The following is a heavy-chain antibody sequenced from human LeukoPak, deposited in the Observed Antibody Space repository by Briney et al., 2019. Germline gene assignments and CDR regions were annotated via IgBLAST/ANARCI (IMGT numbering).Heavy chain of an antibody. Sequence: GGSLRLSCAASGFTFSSYSMNWVRQAPGKGLEWVSSISSSSSYIYYADSMKGRFTISRDNAKNSLYLQMNSLGAEDTAIYYCARDLSVGAKPDLGFDYWGQGTLVTVSS. CDR1: GFTFSSYS. D-gene: IGHD1-26*01. J-gene: IGHJ4*02. CDR3: ARDLSVGAKPDLGFDY. V-gene: IGHV3-21*01. CDR2: ISSSSSYI.